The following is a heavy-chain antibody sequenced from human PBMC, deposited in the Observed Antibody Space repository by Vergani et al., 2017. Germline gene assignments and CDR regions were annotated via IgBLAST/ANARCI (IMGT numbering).Heavy chain of an antibody. J-gene: IGHJ4*02. V-gene: IGHV3-30-3*01. CDR1: GFTFSSYA. CDR2: ISYDGSNK. Sequence: VQLLESGGGLVQPGGSLRLSCAASGFTFSSYAMHWVRQAPGKGLEWVAVISYDGSNKYYADSVKGRFTISRDNSKNTLYLQMNSLRAEDTAVYYCARETWATAYFDYWGQGTLVTVSS. CDR3: ARETWATAYFDY. D-gene: IGHD2-21*02.